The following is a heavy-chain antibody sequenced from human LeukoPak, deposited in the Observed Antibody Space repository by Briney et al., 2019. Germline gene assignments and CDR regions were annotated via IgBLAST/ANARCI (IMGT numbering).Heavy chain of an antibody. CDR1: GFTFSDYY. Sequence: GGSLRLSCAASGFTFSDYYMSWIRQAPGKGLEWVSYISSSGSTIYYADSVKGRFTISRDNAKNSLYLQMNSLRAEDTAVYYCAGELYSNSAFDYWGQGTLVTVSS. CDR2: ISSSGSTI. V-gene: IGHV3-11*01. CDR3: AGELYSNSAFDY. J-gene: IGHJ4*02. D-gene: IGHD4-11*01.